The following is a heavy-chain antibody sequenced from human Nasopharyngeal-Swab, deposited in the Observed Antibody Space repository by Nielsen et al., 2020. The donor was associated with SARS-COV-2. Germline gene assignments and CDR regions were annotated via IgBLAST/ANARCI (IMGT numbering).Heavy chain of an antibody. Sequence: SETLSLTCTVSGSSISSGYYWGWIRQPPGKGLEWIGSIYHSGSTYYNPSLKSRVTISVDTSKNQFSLKLNSVTAADTAVYYCAREGLITMIVVEPFDYWGQGTLVTVSS. D-gene: IGHD3-22*01. J-gene: IGHJ4*02. CDR1: GSSISSGYY. CDR3: AREGLITMIVVEPFDY. CDR2: IYHSGST. V-gene: IGHV4-38-2*02.